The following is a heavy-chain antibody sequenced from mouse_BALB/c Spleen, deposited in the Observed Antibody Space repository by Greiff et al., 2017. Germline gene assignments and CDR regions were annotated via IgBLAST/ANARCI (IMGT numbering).Heavy chain of an antibody. D-gene: IGHD2-14*01. CDR3: ARSYYKYDKGYFDY. CDR2: INPNNGGT. J-gene: IGHJ2*01. Sequence: EVQLQESGPELVKPGASVKISCKTSGYTFTDYTMHWVKQSHGKSLEWIGGINPNNGGTSYNQKFNGKATLSVDTSSSTAYMELHSLTSEDSAVYYCARSYYKYDKGYFDYWGQGTTLTVSS. V-gene: IGHV1-18*01. CDR1: GYTFTDYT.